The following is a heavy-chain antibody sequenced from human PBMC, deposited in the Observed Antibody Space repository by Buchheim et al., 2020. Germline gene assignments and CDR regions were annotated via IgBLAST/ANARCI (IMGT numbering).Heavy chain of an antibody. V-gene: IGHV1-3*01. CDR1: GYTFTSYA. J-gene: IGHJ6*02. Sequence: QVQLVQSGAEVKKPGASVKVSCKASGYTFTSYAMHWVRQAPGQRLEWMGWINAGNGNTKYSQKFQGRVTITRDTSASTAYMELSSLRSEDTAVYYCARVPVTPPFDIAYYGMDVWGQGTT. CDR2: INAGNGNT. D-gene: IGHD4-23*01. CDR3: ARVPVTPPFDIAYYGMDV.